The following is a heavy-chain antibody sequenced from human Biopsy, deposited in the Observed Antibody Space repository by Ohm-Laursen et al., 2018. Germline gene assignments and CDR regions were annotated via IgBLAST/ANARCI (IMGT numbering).Heavy chain of an antibody. CDR1: GYTFTSYD. D-gene: IGHD1-7*01. V-gene: IGHV1-8*01. CDR2: LNPVSGNS. CDR3: GRAVRNQLLTDP. J-gene: IGHJ5*02. Sequence: ASVKVSCKASGYTFTSYDITWVRQASGQGPEWIGWLNPVSGNSNFGQKFRGRVTVTSDTSISTVYMELSGLTSDDTATYYCGRAVRNQLLTDPWGQGTLVTVTS.